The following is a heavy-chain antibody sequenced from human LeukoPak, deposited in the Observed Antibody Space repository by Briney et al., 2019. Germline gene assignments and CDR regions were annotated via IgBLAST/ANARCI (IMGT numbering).Heavy chain of an antibody. J-gene: IGHJ4*02. CDR3: AKTTVGYSSGRYPGWPADC. V-gene: IGHV3-23*01. Sequence: GGSLRLSCAASGFTFNTYAIYWVRQAPGKGLEWLSGICGSGGCTYYADSVKGRFTISRDNSKNTVYLQMNSLTADDTAVYYCAKTTVGYSSGRYPGWPADCWGQGTLVTVSP. D-gene: IGHD6-19*01. CDR2: ICGSGGCT. CDR1: GFTFNTYA.